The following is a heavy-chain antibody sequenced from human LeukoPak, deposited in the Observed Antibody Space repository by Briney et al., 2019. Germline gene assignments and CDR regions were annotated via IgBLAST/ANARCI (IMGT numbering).Heavy chain of an antibody. D-gene: IGHD5-18*01. CDR2: ISGSGGST. CDR1: GFTFSNYA. J-gene: IGHJ6*03. V-gene: IGHV3-23*01. CDR3: AKGYSFGCCNYYYMDA. Sequence: GGSLRLSCAASGFTFSNYAVSWVRQAPGKGLEWVSAISGSGGSTYYADSVKGRFTISRDNSKNTLYLQMNSLRAEDTAVYYCAKGYSFGCCNYYYMDAWGKGTTVTVSS.